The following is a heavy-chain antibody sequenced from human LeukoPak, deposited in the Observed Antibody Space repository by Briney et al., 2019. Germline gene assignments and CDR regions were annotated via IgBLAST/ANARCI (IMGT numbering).Heavy chain of an antibody. Sequence: GGSLRLSCVASGFTFSSCWMSWVRQAPGKGLEWVAIIKQDGSQTYYVDSVEGRFTISRDNAKNSLSLQMNSLRAEDTAVYYCARVRLDIDYVGLGDYWGQGTLVAVSS. CDR1: GFTFSSCW. D-gene: IGHD3/OR15-3a*01. CDR3: ARVRLDIDYVGLGDY. J-gene: IGHJ4*02. V-gene: IGHV3-7*01. CDR2: IKQDGSQT.